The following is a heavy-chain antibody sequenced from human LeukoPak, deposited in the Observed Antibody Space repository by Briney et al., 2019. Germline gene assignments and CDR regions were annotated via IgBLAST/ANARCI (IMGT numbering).Heavy chain of an antibody. D-gene: IGHD1-26*01. V-gene: IGHV4-59*01. Sequence: SETLSLTCTVSGGSISSYYWSWIRQPPGKGLEWIGYIYYSGSTNYNPSLKSRVSISVDTSKNQFSLKLSSVTAADTAVYCCARASGSYEVDYWGQGTLVTVSS. CDR1: GGSISSYY. CDR2: IYYSGST. CDR3: ARASGSYEVDY. J-gene: IGHJ4*02.